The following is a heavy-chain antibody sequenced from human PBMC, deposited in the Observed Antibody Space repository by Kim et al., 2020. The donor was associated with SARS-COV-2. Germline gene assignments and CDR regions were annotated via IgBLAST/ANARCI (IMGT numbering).Heavy chain of an antibody. V-gene: IGHV1-69*13. J-gene: IGHJ6*02. D-gene: IGHD3-22*01. Sequence: SVKVYCKAPGDTFSKYAISWVRQAPGQGLEWMGNIIPIFETSNYAQKFQGRITIIADESTSTAYMDFNSLRSDETAVYYCARDSSGCMDVWGQGTTVTVSS. CDR3: ARDSSGCMDV. CDR2: IIPIFETS. CDR1: GDTFSKYA.